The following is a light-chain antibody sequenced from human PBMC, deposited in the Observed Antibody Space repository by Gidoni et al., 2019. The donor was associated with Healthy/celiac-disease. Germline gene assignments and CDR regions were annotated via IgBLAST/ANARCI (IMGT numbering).Light chain of an antibody. J-gene: IGKJ5*01. Sequence: DIQMTQSPSSVSASVGDRVTITCRASQNIGLWLAWYQQQSGKAPKLLIYGASSLRGGVPSRFSGSGSGTNFTLTISSLQPEDFATYYCQQANSFPPPFGQGTRLEIK. CDR1: QNIGLW. V-gene: IGKV1-12*01. CDR3: QQANSFPPP. CDR2: GAS.